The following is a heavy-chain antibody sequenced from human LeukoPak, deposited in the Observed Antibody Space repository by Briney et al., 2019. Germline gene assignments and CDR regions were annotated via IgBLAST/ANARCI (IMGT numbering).Heavy chain of an antibody. J-gene: IGHJ4*02. CDR1: GFTFSSYS. CDR2: ISSSSTI. D-gene: IGHD3-10*01. CDR3: ARGRLMGSGLPAIDY. Sequence: PGGSLRLSCAASGFTFSSYSMNWVRQAPGKGLEWVSYISSSSTIYYADSVKGRFTISRDNAKNSLYLQMNSLRAEDTAVYYCARGRLMGSGLPAIDYWGQGTLVTVSS. V-gene: IGHV3-48*01.